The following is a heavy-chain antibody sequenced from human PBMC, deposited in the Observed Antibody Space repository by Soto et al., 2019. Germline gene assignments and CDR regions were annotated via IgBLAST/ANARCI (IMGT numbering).Heavy chain of an antibody. D-gene: IGHD6-6*01. Sequence: GGALRLSCAVSGFTFSSYSMNWVRQAPGKGLEWVSSISSSSSYINYADSMKGRFTIPRDNAKNSLYLQMNSLRAEDTAVYYCARDSARPDESSYYYYYGMDVWGQGTTVTVSS. CDR1: GFTFSSYS. V-gene: IGHV3-21*01. CDR3: ARDSARPDESSYYYYYGMDV. CDR2: ISSSSSYI. J-gene: IGHJ6*02.